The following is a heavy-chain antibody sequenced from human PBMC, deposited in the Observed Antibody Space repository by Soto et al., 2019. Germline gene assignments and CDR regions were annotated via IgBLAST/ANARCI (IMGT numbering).Heavy chain of an antibody. CDR2: IRSKAYGGTT. D-gene: IGHD2-2*02. Sequence: GGSLRLSCTASGFTFGDYAMSWFRQAPGKGLEWVGFIRSKAYGGTTEYAASVKGRFTISRDDSKSIAYLQMNSLKTEDTAVYYCTRDPRGGVVVPAAIFDPWGQGTLVTVSS. CDR3: TRDPRGGVVVPAAIFDP. V-gene: IGHV3-49*03. CDR1: GFTFGDYA. J-gene: IGHJ5*02.